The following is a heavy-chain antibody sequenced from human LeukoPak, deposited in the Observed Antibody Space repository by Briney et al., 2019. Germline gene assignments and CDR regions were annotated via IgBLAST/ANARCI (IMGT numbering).Heavy chain of an antibody. J-gene: IGHJ6*02. D-gene: IGHD2-15*01. CDR1: GFTFSSYS. CDR2: ISSSSSYI. Sequence: GGSLRLSCAASGFTFSSYSMNWVRQAPGKGLEWVSSISSSSSYIYYADSVKGRFTISRDNAKNSLYLQMNSLRAGDTAVYYCARDGRYCSGGSCYSMNYGMDVWGQGTTVTVSS. V-gene: IGHV3-21*01. CDR3: ARDGRYCSGGSCYSMNYGMDV.